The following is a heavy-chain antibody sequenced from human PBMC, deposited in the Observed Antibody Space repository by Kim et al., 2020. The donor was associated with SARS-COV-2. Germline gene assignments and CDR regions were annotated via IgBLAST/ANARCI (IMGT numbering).Heavy chain of an antibody. Sequence: SETLSLTCTVSGGSISSYYWSWIRQPAGKGLEWIGRIYTSGSTNYNPSLKSRVTMSVDTSKNQFSLKLSSVTAADTAVYYCARDRLRFLEWSPLSYWGQGTLVTVSS. CDR2: IYTSGST. J-gene: IGHJ4*02. CDR1: GGSISSYY. CDR3: ARDRLRFLEWSPLSY. V-gene: IGHV4-4*07. D-gene: IGHD3-3*01.